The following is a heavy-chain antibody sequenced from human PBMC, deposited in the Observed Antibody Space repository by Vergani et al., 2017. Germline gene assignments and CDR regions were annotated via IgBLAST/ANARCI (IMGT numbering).Heavy chain of an antibody. CDR1: GYTFTDYD. V-gene: IGHV1-8*03. Sequence: VQLVESGGGLVKPGASVKVSCRTSGYTFTDYDINWVRQSTGQGLECVGWMNPKTGNTVYAQKLQGRVSLTRDTSINTAYMELSSLTSDDTAVYFCARGRPFADDVWGQGTLVTVSS. D-gene: IGHD1-1*01. J-gene: IGHJ4*02. CDR2: MNPKTGNT. CDR3: ARGRPFADDV.